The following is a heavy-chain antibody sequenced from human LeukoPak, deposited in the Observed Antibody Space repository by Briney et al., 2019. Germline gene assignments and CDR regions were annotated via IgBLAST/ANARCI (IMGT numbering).Heavy chain of an antibody. J-gene: IGHJ4*02. CDR3: ARANYYDSSGYYYAFDY. V-gene: IGHV3-33*01. CDR2: IWYDGSNK. CDR1: GFTFSSYG. Sequence: PGGSLRLSCAASGFTFSSYGMHWVRQAPGKGLEWVAVIWYDGSNKYYADSVKGRFTISRDNSKNTLYLQMNSLRAEDTAVYYCARANYYDSSGYYYAFDYWGQGTLVTVSS. D-gene: IGHD3-22*01.